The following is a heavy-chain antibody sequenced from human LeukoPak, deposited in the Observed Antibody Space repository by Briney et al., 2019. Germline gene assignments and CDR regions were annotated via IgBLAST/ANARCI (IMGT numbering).Heavy chain of an antibody. CDR3: AKEGSYDAFDI. V-gene: IGHV3-48*01. CDR1: GFTFSSYS. D-gene: IGHD1-26*01. CDR2: ISSSSTI. Sequence: QPGGSLRLSCAASGFTFSSYSMNWVRQAPGKGLEWVSYISSSSTIYYADSVKGRFTISRDNAKNSLYLQMNSLRAEDTAVYYCAKEGSYDAFDIWGQGTMVTVSS. J-gene: IGHJ3*02.